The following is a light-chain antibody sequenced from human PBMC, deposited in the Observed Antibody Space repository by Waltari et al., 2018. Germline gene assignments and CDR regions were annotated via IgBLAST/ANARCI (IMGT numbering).Light chain of an antibody. CDR1: HNINNY. CDR2: AAS. J-gene: IGKJ1*01. V-gene: IGKV1-39*01. Sequence: DIQMTQSPSSLSASVGDKITITCRASHNINNYLTWYQHKPGEAPRLLIFAASTLQTGVPWSFVGRGSGTEFTLTISNLQPEDFGSYYCQQGHSAPWTVGQGTKVEVK. CDR3: QQGHSAPWT.